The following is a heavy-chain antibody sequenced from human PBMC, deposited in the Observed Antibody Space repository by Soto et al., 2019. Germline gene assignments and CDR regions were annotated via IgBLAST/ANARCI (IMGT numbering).Heavy chain of an antibody. D-gene: IGHD2-8*01. CDR1: GYTFTDYY. CDR2: INPSGGST. Sequence: QVQLVQSGAEVKKPGASVKVSCKASGYTFTDYYIHWVRQAPGQGLEWMGMINPSGGSTDYAQKFRGRVTMTRDTSTSTVYMELSSLRSEDTAVYYCARPHFPGCINAVCYPFDYWGQGTLVTVSS. CDR3: ARPHFPGCINAVCYPFDY. J-gene: IGHJ4*02. V-gene: IGHV1-46*01.